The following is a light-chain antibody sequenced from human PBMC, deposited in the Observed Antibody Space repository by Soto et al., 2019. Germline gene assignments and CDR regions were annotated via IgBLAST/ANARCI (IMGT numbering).Light chain of an antibody. CDR2: GAS. V-gene: IGKV3-20*01. CDR1: QSLTRN. J-gene: IGKJ1*01. Sequence: EIVMTQSPATLSVSPGERVTLSCRASQSLTRNLAWYQQKPGQAPRLLIYGASSRATGIPDRFSGSGSGTDFTLTISRLEPEDFAVYYCQQYGSSPQTFGQGTKVDIK. CDR3: QQYGSSPQT.